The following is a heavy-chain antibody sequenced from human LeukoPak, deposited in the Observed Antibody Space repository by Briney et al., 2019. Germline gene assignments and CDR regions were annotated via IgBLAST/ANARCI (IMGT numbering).Heavy chain of an antibody. CDR1: GGSISSSSYY. Sequence: SETLSLTCTVSGGSISSSSYYWGWIRQPPGKGLEWIVCIYYSGSTYYNPSLKSRVTQSVDTSKSQFSLKLSSVTAADTAVYYCARHKGYYGSGSYSPKGPYYFDYWGQGTLVTVSS. CDR2: IYYSGST. D-gene: IGHD3-10*01. V-gene: IGHV4-39*01. J-gene: IGHJ4*02. CDR3: ARHKGYYGSGSYSPKGPYYFDY.